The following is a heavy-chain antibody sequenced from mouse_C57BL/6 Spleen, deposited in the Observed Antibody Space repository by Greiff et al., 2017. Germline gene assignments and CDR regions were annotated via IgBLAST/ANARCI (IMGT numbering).Heavy chain of an antibody. CDR1: GYSITSGYY. V-gene: IGHV3-6*01. J-gene: IGHJ4*01. CDR2: ISYDGSN. Sequence: DVHLVESGPGLVKPSQSLSLTCSVTGYSITSGYYWNWIRQFPGNKLEWMGYISYDGSNNYNPSLKNRISITRDTSKNQFFLKLNSVTTEDTATYYCATMDIYAMDYWGQGTSVTVSS. CDR3: ATMDIYAMDY.